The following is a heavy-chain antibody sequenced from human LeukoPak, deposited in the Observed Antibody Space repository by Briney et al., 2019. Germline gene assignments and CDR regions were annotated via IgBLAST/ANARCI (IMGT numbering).Heavy chain of an antibody. J-gene: IGHJ3*02. CDR2: ISGSGGST. CDR3: AKPGADGSAFDI. Sequence: PGGSLRLSCAASGLTFSSYAMSWVRQAPGKGLEWVSAISGSGGSTYYADSVKGRFTISRDNSKNTLYLQMNSLRAEDTAVYYCAKPGADGSAFDIWGQGTMVTVSS. CDR1: GLTFSSYA. V-gene: IGHV3-23*01. D-gene: IGHD1-26*01.